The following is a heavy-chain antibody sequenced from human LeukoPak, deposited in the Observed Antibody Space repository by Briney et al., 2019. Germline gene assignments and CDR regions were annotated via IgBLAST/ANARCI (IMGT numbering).Heavy chain of an antibody. CDR1: GGSFSGYY. V-gene: IGHV4-34*01. Sequence: SSETLSLTCAVYGGSFSGYYWSWIRQPPGKGLEWIGEINHSGSTNYNPSLKSRVTISVDTSKNQFSLKLSSVTAADTAVYYCARRRRHPMPIAAAPFDYWGQGTLVTVSS. CDR3: ARRRRHPMPIAAAPFDY. CDR2: INHSGST. D-gene: IGHD6-13*01. J-gene: IGHJ4*02.